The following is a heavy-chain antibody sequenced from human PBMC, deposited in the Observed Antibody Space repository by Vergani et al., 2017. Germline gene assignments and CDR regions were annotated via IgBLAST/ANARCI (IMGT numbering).Heavy chain of an antibody. V-gene: IGHV1-2*02. CDR1: GYTFTGYY. D-gene: IGHD6-13*01. CDR2: INPNSGGT. Sequence: QVQLVQSGAEVKKPGASVKVSCKASGYTFTGYYMHWVRQAPGQGLEWMGWINPNSGGTNYAQKFQGRVTMTRDTSISTAYMELSRLRSDDTAVYYCARVMGERGRSSSWYPAEYFQHWVQGTLVTVSS. CDR3: ARVMGERGRSSSWYPAEYFQH. J-gene: IGHJ1*01.